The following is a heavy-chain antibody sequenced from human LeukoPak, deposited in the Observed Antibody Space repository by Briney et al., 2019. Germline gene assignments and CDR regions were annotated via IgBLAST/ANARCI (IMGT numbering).Heavy chain of an antibody. D-gene: IGHD1-26*01. J-gene: IGHJ4*02. V-gene: IGHV3-33*06. Sequence: GGSLRLSCAASGFTFSSYGMHWVRQAPGKGLEWVAVIWYDGSNKYYADSVKGRFTISRDNSKNTLYLQMNSLRAEDTAVYYCAKDSIMGAISARYFDYWGQGTLVTVSS. CDR3: AKDSIMGAISARYFDY. CDR1: GFTFSSYG. CDR2: IWYDGSNK.